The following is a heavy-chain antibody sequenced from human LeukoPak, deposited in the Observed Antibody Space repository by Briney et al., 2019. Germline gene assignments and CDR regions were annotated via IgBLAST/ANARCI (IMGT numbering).Heavy chain of an antibody. CDR1: GGSISSYY. V-gene: IGHV4-4*07. CDR2: IYTSGST. J-gene: IGHJ4*02. Sequence: PSETLSLTCTVSGGSISSYYWSWIRQPAGKGLEWIGRIYTSGSTNYNPSLKSRVTMSVDTSKNQFSLKLSSVTAADTAVYYCARGPDTRGYSYYFDYWGQGTLVSVSS. CDR3: ARGPDTRGYSYYFDY. D-gene: IGHD5-18*01.